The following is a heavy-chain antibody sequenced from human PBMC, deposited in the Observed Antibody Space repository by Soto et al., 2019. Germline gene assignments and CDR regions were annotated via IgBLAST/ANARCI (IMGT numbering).Heavy chain of an antibody. CDR2: FDPEDGET. CDR1: GYTLTELS. CDR3: ATPTYGDPKVAYYFDY. D-gene: IGHD4-17*01. J-gene: IGHJ4*02. Sequence: GASVKVSCKVSGYTLTELSMHWVRQAPGKGLEWMGGFDPEDGETIYAQKFQGRVTMTEDTSTDTAYMELSSLRSEDTAVYYCATPTYGDPKVAYYFDYWGQGTLVTVSS. V-gene: IGHV1-24*01.